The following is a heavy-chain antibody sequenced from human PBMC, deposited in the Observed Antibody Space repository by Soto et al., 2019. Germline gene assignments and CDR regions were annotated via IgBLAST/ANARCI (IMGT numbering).Heavy chain of an antibody. V-gene: IGHV1-18*01. D-gene: IGHD3-16*01. CDR1: GYIFVNYG. Sequence: QVQLVQSGDEVKKPGASVKVSCKASGYIFVNYGIAWVRQAPGQGLEWMGWISPYTGNTHSATQVQGRLTMTTDTXASTDYMDLGSLTSDDTAVYYCVMVDNYVTPTPQDVWGQGTTVTVSS. CDR2: ISPYTGNT. CDR3: VMVDNYVTPTPQDV. J-gene: IGHJ6*02.